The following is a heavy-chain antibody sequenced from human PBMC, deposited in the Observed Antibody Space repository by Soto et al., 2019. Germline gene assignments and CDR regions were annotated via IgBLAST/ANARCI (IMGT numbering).Heavy chain of an antibody. V-gene: IGHV4-39*01. J-gene: IGHJ6*02. Sequence: PSETLSLTCSVSGHSVSSSDYYWAWIRQPPGKGLEWIGSMFYSGLTYYNPSLKSRVTLSVDTSKNHFSVRLNSVTAADTAVYYCAPLTVSLSGPYGIHVWGQGTTVTVSS. CDR2: MFYSGLT. D-gene: IGHD2-15*01. CDR3: APLTVSLSGPYGIHV. CDR1: GHSVSSSDYY.